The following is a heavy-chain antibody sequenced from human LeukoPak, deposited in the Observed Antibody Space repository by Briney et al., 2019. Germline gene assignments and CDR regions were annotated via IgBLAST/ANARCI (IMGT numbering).Heavy chain of an antibody. CDR2: ISPSGLT. Sequence: SETLSLSCAVYGGSFSEYYWSWVRQPPGKGLEWIGEISPSGLTNHNPSLKSRVTISTDTSKNQFSLKLSSVTAADSAFYYCARSGGMFFFDFWGQGTLATVSS. CDR3: ARSGGMFFFDF. CDR1: GGSFSEYY. D-gene: IGHD4-23*01. J-gene: IGHJ4*02. V-gene: IGHV4-34*01.